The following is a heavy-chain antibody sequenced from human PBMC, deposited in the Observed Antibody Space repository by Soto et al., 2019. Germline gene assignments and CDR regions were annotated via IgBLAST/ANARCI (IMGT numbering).Heavy chain of an antibody. Sequence: GGSLRLSCTASGFTFGDYAMSWFRQAPGKGLEWVGFIRSKAYGGTTEYAASVKGRFTISRDDSKSIAYLQMNSLKTEDTAVYYCTGGYSSSWYRPLSWYWGQGTLVTVSS. CDR1: GFTFGDYA. D-gene: IGHD6-13*01. CDR2: IRSKAYGGTT. J-gene: IGHJ4*02. V-gene: IGHV3-49*03. CDR3: TGGYSSSWYRPLSWY.